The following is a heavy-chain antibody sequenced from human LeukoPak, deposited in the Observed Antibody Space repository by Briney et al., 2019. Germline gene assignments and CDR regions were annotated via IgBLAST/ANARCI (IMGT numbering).Heavy chain of an antibody. Sequence: ASVKVSCKGSGGTFSSYAISWVRQAPGQGLEWMGGIIPIFGTANYAQKFQGRVTITADESTSTAYMELSSLRSEDTAVYYCARDLFSLVLYQSWGQGTLVTVSS. J-gene: IGHJ4*02. D-gene: IGHD2-8*01. CDR2: IIPIFGTA. V-gene: IGHV1-69*13. CDR3: ARDLFSLVLYQS. CDR1: GGTFSSYA.